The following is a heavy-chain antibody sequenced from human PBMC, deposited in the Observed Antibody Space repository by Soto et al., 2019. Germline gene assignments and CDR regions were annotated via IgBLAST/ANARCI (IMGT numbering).Heavy chain of an antibody. CDR3: ARADPDASVGY. CDR1: GGSMSSYY. V-gene: IGHV4-59*01. CDR2: ISYSGST. D-gene: IGHD2-15*01. J-gene: IGHJ4*02. Sequence: PSETLSLTCTVSGGSMSSYYWTWLRQSPGRGLEWIGYISYSGSTYYNPSLKSRVTISAGTSKNQFSLRTNSMIAADTAVYYCARADPDASVGYWGQGTLVTAPQ.